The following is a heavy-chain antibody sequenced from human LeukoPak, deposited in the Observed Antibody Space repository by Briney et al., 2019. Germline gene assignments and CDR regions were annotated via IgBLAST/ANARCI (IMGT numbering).Heavy chain of an antibody. V-gene: IGHV4-61*02. J-gene: IGHJ6*02. CDR3: ARTLEITFGGVIRYYYYGMDV. CDR2: IYTSGST. CDR1: GGSISSGSYY. D-gene: IGHD3-16*02. Sequence: PSQTLSLTCTVSGGSISSGSYYWSWIRQPAGKGLEWIGRIYTSGSTNYNPSLKSRVTISVDTSKNQFSLKLSSVTAADTAVYYCARTLEITFGGVIRYYYYGMDVWGQGTTVTVSS.